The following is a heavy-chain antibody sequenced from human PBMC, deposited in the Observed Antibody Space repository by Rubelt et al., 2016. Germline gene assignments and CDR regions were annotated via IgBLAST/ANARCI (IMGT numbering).Heavy chain of an antibody. D-gene: IGHD3-22*01. CDR1: GFTFSSYG. CDR3: AGSWTYYYDSSGPERFGY. CDR2: ISYDGSNK. J-gene: IGHJ4*02. V-gene: IGHV3-33*05. Sequence: GFTFSSYGMHWVRQAPGKGLEWVAVISYDGSNKYYADSVKGRFTISRDNSKNTLYLQMNSLRAEDTAVYYCAGSWTYYYDSSGPERFGYWGQGTLVTVSS.